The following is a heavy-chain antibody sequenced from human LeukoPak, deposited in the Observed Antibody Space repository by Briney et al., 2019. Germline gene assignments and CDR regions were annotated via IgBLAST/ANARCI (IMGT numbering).Heavy chain of an antibody. CDR3: AKGDQLWLGSYYYYYGMDV. CDR1: GFTFSSYG. D-gene: IGHD5-18*01. Sequence: PGGSLRLSCAASGFTFSSYGMHWVRQASGKGLEWVAVISYDGSNKYYADSVKGRFTISRDNSKNTLYLQMNSLRAEDTAVYYCAKGDQLWLGSYYYYYGMDVWGQGATVTVSS. J-gene: IGHJ6*02. CDR2: ISYDGSNK. V-gene: IGHV3-30*18.